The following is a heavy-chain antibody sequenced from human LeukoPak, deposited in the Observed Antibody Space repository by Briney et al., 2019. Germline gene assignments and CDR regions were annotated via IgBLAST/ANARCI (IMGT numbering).Heavy chain of an antibody. D-gene: IGHD4-17*01. J-gene: IGHJ6*02. CDR1: GGSISSYY. CDR3: ARGGTVATYYGMDV. CDR2: IYYSGST. Sequence: SETLSLTCTVSGGSISSYYWSWIRQPPGKGLEWIGYIYYSGSTNYNPSLKSRVTISVDTSKNQFSLKLSSVTAADTAVYYCARGGTVATYYGMDVWGQGTTVTVSS. V-gene: IGHV4-59*12.